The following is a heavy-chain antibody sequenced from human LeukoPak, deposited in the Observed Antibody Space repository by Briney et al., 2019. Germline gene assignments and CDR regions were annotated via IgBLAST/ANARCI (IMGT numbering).Heavy chain of an antibody. CDR3: ARGTLNYYDSSGYITTNAFDI. J-gene: IGHJ3*02. V-gene: IGHV1-8*01. CDR2: MNPNSGNT. D-gene: IGHD3-22*01. Sequence: GASVKVSCKASGYTFTSYDINWARQATAQGLEWMGWMNPNSGNTGYAQKFQGRVTMTRTTSISTAYMELSSMRSEDTAVYYCARGTLNYYDSSGYITTNAFDIWGQGTMVTVSS. CDR1: GYTFTSYD.